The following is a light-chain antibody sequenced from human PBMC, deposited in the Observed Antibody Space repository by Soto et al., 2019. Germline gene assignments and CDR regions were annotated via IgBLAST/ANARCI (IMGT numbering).Light chain of an antibody. Sequence: QSALTQPRSVSGSPGQSVTISCSGTRSDVGGYKSVSWYQQHPGKAPKLMIYEVSNRPSGVSNRFSGSKSGNTASLTISGLQAEDEADYYCSSYTSSSTLEVFGTGTKLTVL. CDR2: EVS. V-gene: IGLV2-14*01. J-gene: IGLJ1*01. CDR3: SSYTSSSTLEV. CDR1: RSDVGGYKS.